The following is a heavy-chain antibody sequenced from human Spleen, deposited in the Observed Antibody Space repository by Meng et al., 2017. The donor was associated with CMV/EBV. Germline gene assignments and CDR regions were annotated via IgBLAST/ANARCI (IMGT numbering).Heavy chain of an antibody. CDR2: ISYAGTDK. CDR1: GFTFSNYA. D-gene: IGHD2-2*01. Sequence: GGSLRLSCAASGFTFSNYAMHWVRQAPGKGLEWVAFISYAGTDKYYADSVKGRFTISRDNSKNTLSLPMNSLRTEDTAVYYCARAGQRGSSDYFDYWGQGTLVTVSS. J-gene: IGHJ4*02. V-gene: IGHV3-30-3*01. CDR3: ARAGQRGSSDYFDY.